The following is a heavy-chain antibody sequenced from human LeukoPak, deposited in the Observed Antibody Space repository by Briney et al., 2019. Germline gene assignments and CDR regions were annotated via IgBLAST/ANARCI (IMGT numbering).Heavy chain of an antibody. V-gene: IGHV1-69*13. Sequence: ASVKVPCKASGGTFSSYAISWVRQAPGQGLEWMGGIIPIFGTANYAQKFQGRVTITADESTSTAYMELSSLRSEDTAVYYCARGTTVTDFDYWGQGTLVTVSS. CDR3: ARGTTVTDFDY. J-gene: IGHJ4*02. D-gene: IGHD4-11*01. CDR1: GGTFSSYA. CDR2: IIPIFGTA.